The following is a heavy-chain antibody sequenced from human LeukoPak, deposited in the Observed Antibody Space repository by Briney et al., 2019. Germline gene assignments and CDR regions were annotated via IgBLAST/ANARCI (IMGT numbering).Heavy chain of an antibody. J-gene: IGHJ4*02. D-gene: IGHD6-6*01. V-gene: IGHV1-46*01. CDR1: GYTFTSNH. CDR3: AKIAARDTGEGY. CDR2: INPSGDST. Sequence: ASVKVSCKASGYTFTSNHIHWVRQAPGQGLGWMGVINPSGDSTSYAPNFQGRVTVTRGTSTSTVYMELSSLRSEDTAIYYCAKIAARDTGEGYWGQGTLVTVSS.